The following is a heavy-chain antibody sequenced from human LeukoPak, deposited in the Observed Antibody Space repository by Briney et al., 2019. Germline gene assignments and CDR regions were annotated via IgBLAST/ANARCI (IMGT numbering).Heavy chain of an antibody. CDR3: ARLYDVLTGGLDY. D-gene: IGHD3-9*01. J-gene: IGHJ4*02. CDR1: GFTFSSNG. V-gene: IGHV3-33*01. CDR2: IWYDGSKK. Sequence: GRSLSLSCAASGFTFSSNGMHWVRQAPGKGPEWVAVIWYDGSKKYYGDSVKGRFTVSRDNSKNTLYLQMNSLRAEDTAVYYCARLYDVLTGGLDYWGQGTLVTVSS.